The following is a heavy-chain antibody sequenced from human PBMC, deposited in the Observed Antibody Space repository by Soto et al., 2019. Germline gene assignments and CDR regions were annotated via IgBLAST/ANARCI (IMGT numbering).Heavy chain of an antibody. CDR1: GFTFSSYG. Sequence: PGGSLRLSCAASGFTFSSYGMHWVRQAPGKGLEWVAVISYDGSNKYYADSVKGRFTISRDNSKNTLYLQMNSLRAEDTAVYYCAKVTSRWLQSIGNPYFDYWGQGTLVTVSS. V-gene: IGHV3-30*18. CDR3: AKVTSRWLQSIGNPYFDY. J-gene: IGHJ4*02. D-gene: IGHD5-12*01. CDR2: ISYDGSNK.